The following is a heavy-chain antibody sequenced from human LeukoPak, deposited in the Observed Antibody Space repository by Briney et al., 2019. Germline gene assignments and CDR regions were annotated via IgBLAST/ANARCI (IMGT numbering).Heavy chain of an antibody. J-gene: IGHJ4*02. D-gene: IGHD3-22*01. V-gene: IGHV1/OR15-1*04. Sequence: ASVKVSCKASGYIFTDYYMHWVRQAPGQELGWMGRINPNSGNTGYAQKFQGRVTITRNTSISTAYMELSSLRSEDTAVYYCARGGHDSSGYYDYWGQGTLVTVSS. CDR2: INPNSGNT. CDR1: GYIFTDYY. CDR3: ARGGHDSSGYYDY.